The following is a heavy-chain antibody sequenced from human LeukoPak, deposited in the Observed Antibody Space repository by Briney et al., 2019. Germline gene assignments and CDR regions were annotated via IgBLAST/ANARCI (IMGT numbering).Heavy chain of an antibody. CDR2: IHGNGDTT. CDR1: AFRFSSFA. Sequence: GGSLRLSCAGSAFRFSSFAMTWVRQAPGKGLEWVSGIHGNGDTTYYADSVKGRFTISRDNSRKMLYLQMNSLRVEDTAVYYCAKGPNGDYVGAFDSWGQGTMVTVSS. J-gene: IGHJ3*02. V-gene: IGHV3-23*01. CDR3: AKGPNGDYVGAFDS. D-gene: IGHD4-17*01.